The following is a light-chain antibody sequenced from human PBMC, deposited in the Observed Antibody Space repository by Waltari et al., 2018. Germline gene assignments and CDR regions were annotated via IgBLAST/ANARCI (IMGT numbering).Light chain of an antibody. V-gene: IGKV4-1*01. Sequence: DIVMTQSPDSLAVSLCERATINCRSSQSVLYSLNNKNYLAWFQQKPGQPPKLLIYWASTRESGVPDRFSGSGSGTDFTLTISSLQAEDVAVYYCQQYHTTPYAFGQGTKLEIK. CDR3: QQYHTTPYA. CDR1: QSVLYSLNNKNY. CDR2: WAS. J-gene: IGKJ2*01.